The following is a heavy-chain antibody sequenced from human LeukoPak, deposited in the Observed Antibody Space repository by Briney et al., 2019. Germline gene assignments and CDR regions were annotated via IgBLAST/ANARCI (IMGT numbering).Heavy chain of an antibody. J-gene: IGHJ4*02. V-gene: IGHV3-30-3*01. CDR1: GFTFSSYD. CDR3: ARGLDYHDSSRYREYYFDY. Sequence: GGSLRLSCAASGFTFSSYDMHWVRQAPGKGLEWVAVISDDGNSKNYADSVKGRLTISRDNSRNTLYLQLNSLRPEDTAVYYCARGLDYHDSSRYREYYFDYWGQGTLVTVSS. D-gene: IGHD3-22*01. CDR2: ISDDGNSK.